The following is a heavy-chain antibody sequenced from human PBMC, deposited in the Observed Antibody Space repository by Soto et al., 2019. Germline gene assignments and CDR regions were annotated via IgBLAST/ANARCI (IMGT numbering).Heavy chain of an antibody. Sequence: PSETLSLTCTVSGGSISSGGHYWSWIRQHPGKGLEWIGNIYYSGSTYYNPSLKSRVTISVDTSKNQFSLKLSSVTAADTAVYNFARYSSPESVGFGGVIVPAFDYWGQGTLVTVSS. V-gene: IGHV4-31*03. CDR2: IYYSGST. D-gene: IGHD3-16*02. CDR3: ARYSSPESVGFGGVIVPAFDY. CDR1: GGSISSGGHY. J-gene: IGHJ4*02.